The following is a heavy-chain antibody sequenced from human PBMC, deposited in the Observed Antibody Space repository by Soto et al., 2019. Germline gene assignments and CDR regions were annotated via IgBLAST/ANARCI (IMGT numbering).Heavy chain of an antibody. D-gene: IGHD6-19*01. CDR2: ISPHNDRT. CDR3: ARDLYYSSGRYFDHDAFDI. Sequence: ASVKVSCKASGYNFTSYGISWVRQAPGQGLEWMGWISPHNDRTKYARRFQDRVTMTTETPTSTVYMELGSLRSDDTAVCYCARDLYYSSGRYFDHDAFDIWGQGTVVTVSS. J-gene: IGHJ3*02. V-gene: IGHV1-18*01. CDR1: GYNFTSYG.